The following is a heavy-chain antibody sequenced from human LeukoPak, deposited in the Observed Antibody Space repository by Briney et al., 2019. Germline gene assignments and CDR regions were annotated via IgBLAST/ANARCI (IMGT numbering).Heavy chain of an antibody. CDR1: GGTFSSYA. CDR2: IIPIFGTA. Sequence: VKVSFKASGGTFSSYAISWVRQAPGQGLEWMGGIIPIFGTANYAQKFQGRVTITTDESTSTAYMELSSLRSEDTAVYYCARTCSSSSCYMVHWGQGTLVTVSS. D-gene: IGHD2-2*02. V-gene: IGHV1-69*05. CDR3: ARTCSSSSCYMVH. J-gene: IGHJ4*02.